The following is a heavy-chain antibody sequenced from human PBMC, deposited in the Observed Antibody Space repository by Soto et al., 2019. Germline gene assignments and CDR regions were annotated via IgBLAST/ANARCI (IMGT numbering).Heavy chain of an antibody. CDR1: GFTLSDYY. V-gene: IGHV3-11*05. Sequence: QVQLVESGGGLVKPGGSLRLSCAASGFTLSDYYMSWIRQAPGKGLEWVSYISSSSSYTNYADSVKGRFTISRDNAKNSSYLQKNSPSAHDTAGHYCARDQHRYSGYDYVDYWGQETEVTVSS. CDR3: ARDQHRYSGYDYVDY. D-gene: IGHD5-12*01. J-gene: IGHJ4*02. CDR2: ISSSSSYT.